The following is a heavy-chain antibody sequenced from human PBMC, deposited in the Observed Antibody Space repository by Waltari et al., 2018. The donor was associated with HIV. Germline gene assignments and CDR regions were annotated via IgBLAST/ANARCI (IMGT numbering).Heavy chain of an antibody. CDR1: GFSLSNYA. CDR2: ISHDGSNK. D-gene: IGHD3-3*01. V-gene: IGHV3-30*01. Sequence: QVQLVASGGGVVQPGMSLRLSCAASGFSLSNYAMHWVLPAPCKGLEWVTVISHDGSNKQYADSVKGRFIISKDNSKSTLYLQLNNLGVEDTAVYYCSRDREWFSDYYYGMDVWGQGTTVIVSS. J-gene: IGHJ6*02. CDR3: SRDREWFSDYYYGMDV.